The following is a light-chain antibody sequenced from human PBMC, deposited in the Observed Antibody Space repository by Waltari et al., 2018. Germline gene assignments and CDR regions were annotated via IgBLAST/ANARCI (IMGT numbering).Light chain of an antibody. J-gene: IGLJ2*01. CDR1: SLRSYY. CDR2: GKN. CDR3: NSRDSSGNHVV. V-gene: IGLV3-19*01. Sequence: SSELTQDPAVSVALGQTVRITCQGDSLRSYYASWYQQKPGQAPVLVLYGKNNRPSGIPERFSGSSSGNTASLTITGAQAEEEADYYCNSRDSSGNHVVFGGGTKLTVL.